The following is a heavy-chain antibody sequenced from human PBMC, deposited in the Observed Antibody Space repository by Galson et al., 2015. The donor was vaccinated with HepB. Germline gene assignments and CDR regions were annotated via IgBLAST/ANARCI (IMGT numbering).Heavy chain of an antibody. CDR3: VRPLRNTVTRDY. J-gene: IGHJ4*02. CDR1: GFTFSSYS. D-gene: IGHD4-11*01. Sequence: SLRLSCAASGFTFSSYSMNWVRQAPGKGLEWVSSISSSSSYIYYADSVKGRFTISRDNAKNSLYLQMNSLRAEDTAVYYCVRPLRNTVTRDYWGQGTLVTVSS. V-gene: IGHV3-21*04. CDR2: ISSSSSYI.